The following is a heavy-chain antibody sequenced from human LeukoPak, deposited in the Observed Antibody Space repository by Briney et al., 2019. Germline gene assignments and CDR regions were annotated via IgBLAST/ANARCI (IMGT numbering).Heavy chain of an antibody. V-gene: IGHV1-69*04. Sequence: GSSVKVSCKASGGTFSSYAISWVRQAPGQGLEWMGRNIHIFGIANYAQKFQGRVTITADKSTSTAYMELSSLRSEDTAVYYCARLVIAAAGPGYEAYYYYGMDVWGQGTTVTVSS. J-gene: IGHJ6*02. CDR3: ARLVIAAAGPGYEAYYYYGMDV. CDR2: NIHIFGIA. CDR1: GGTFSSYA. D-gene: IGHD6-13*01.